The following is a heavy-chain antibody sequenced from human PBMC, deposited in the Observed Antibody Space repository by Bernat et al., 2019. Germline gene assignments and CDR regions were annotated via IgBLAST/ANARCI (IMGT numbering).Heavy chain of an antibody. CDR3: ARGRLYCSGGSCYGTPLTNWFDP. J-gene: IGHJ5*02. D-gene: IGHD2-15*01. CDR1: GGSFSGYY. CDR2: INLSGST. V-gene: IGHV4-34*01. Sequence: QVQLQQWGAGLLKPSETLSLTCAVYGGSFSGYYWSWIRQPPGKGLEWIGEINLSGSTNYNPSLKSRVTISVDTSKNQFSLKLSSVTAADTAVYYCARGRLYCSGGSCYGTPLTNWFDPWGQGTLVTVSS.